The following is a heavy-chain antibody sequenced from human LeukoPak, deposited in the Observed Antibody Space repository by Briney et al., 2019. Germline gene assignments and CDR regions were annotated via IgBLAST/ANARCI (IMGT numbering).Heavy chain of an antibody. D-gene: IGHD6-19*01. J-gene: IGHJ6*04. V-gene: IGHV3-53*01. CDR2: IYSGGST. Sequence: GGSLRLSCAASGFTVSSNYMSWVRQAPGKGLEWVSVIYSGGSTYYADSVKGRFTISRDNSKNTLYLQMNSLRAEDTAVYYCAGHSVAGTDYYYYYGMDVWGKGTTVTVSS. CDR3: AGHSVAGTDYYYYYGMDV. CDR1: GFTVSSNY.